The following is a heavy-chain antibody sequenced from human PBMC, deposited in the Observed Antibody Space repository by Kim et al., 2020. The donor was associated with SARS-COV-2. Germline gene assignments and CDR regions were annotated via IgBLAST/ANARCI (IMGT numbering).Heavy chain of an antibody. J-gene: IGHJ4*02. CDR2: GGTT. Sequence: GGTTYYADSVKGRFTIARDNSKNTLYLQMNSLRAEDTAVYYCATLVTFDYWGQGTLVTVSS. V-gene: IGHV3-23*01. D-gene: IGHD3-9*01. CDR3: ATLVTFDY.